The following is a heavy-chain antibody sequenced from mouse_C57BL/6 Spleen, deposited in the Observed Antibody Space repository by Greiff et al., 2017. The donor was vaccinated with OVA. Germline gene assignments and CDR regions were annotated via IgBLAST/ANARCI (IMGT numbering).Heavy chain of an antibody. CDR1: GYTFTSYW. J-gene: IGHJ2*01. Sequence: QVQLKQPGAELVRPGSSVKLSCKASGYTFTSYWMDWVKQRPGQGLEWIGNIYPSDSETHYNQKFKDKATLTVDKSSSTAYMQLSSLTSEDSAVYYCARYGGSLYYFDYWGQGTTLTVSS. V-gene: IGHV1-61*01. CDR3: ARYGGSLYYFDY. D-gene: IGHD1-1*01. CDR2: IYPSDSET.